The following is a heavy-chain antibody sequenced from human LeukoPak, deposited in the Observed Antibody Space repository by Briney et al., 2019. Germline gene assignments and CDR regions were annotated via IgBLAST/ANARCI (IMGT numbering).Heavy chain of an antibody. CDR2: INPNSGGT. Sequence: VASVKVSCKASGYTFTGYYMHWVRQAPGQGLEWMGWINPNSGGTNYAQKFQGRVTMTRNTSISTAYMELSSLRSEDTAVYYCARGYRAESGYGDYFDYWGQGTLVTVSS. D-gene: IGHD5-12*01. CDR1: GYTFTGYY. CDR3: ARGYRAESGYGDYFDY. V-gene: IGHV1-2*02. J-gene: IGHJ4*02.